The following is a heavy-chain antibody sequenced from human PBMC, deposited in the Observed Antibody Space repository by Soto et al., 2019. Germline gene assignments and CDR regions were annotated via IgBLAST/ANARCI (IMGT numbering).Heavy chain of an antibody. D-gene: IGHD6-19*01. V-gene: IGHV3-23*01. J-gene: IGHJ4*02. Sequence: LRLSCAASGFTFSSYAMSWVRQAPGKGLEWVSAISGSGGSTYYADSVKGRFTISRDNSKNTLYLQMNSLRAEDTAVYYCARGIYSSGGGSSDYWGQGTLVTVSS. CDR1: GFTFSSYA. CDR2: ISGSGGST. CDR3: ARGIYSSGGGSSDY.